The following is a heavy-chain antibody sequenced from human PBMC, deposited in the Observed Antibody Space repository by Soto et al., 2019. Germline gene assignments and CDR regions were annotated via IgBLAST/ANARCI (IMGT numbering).Heavy chain of an antibody. V-gene: IGHV4-34*01. D-gene: IGHD5-12*01. CDR1: GGSFSAYY. CDR3: ARGVGYAGVDY. Sequence: QMQLQQWGAGLLKPSETLSLTCAVYGGSFSAYYWSWIRQPPGKGLEWIGEINHSGSTNYNPSLKSRVTISVDRSKNQFSLKLSSVTAADTAAYYCARGVGYAGVDYWGQGTLVTVSS. CDR2: INHSGST. J-gene: IGHJ4*02.